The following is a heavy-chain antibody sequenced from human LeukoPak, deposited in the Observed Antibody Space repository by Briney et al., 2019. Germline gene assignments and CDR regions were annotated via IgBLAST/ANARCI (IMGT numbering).Heavy chain of an antibody. CDR3: AKGYHDSGGSWTPSDY. CDR1: GFTFSSYS. CDR2: ISSRSTYT. Sequence: GGSLRLSCAAYGFTFSSYSMNWVRQAPGKGLEWVSCISSRSTYTYYADSVKGRFTSSRDNAKNSLYLQMNSLRAEDTAVYYCAKGYHDSGGSWTPSDYWGQGTLVTVSS. V-gene: IGHV3-21*01. D-gene: IGHD3-22*01. J-gene: IGHJ4*02.